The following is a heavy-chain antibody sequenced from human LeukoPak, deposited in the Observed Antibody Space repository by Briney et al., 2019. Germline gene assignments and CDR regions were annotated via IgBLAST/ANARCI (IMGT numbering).Heavy chain of an antibody. CDR3: ARNLIAVAGRGGLDY. V-gene: IGHV3-23*01. J-gene: IGHJ4*02. D-gene: IGHD6-19*01. CDR2: ISGHSSTT. CDR1: GFTFRDYA. Sequence: GGSLRLSCAASGFTFRDYAMTWVRQAPGKGLEWVSSISGHSSTTYYADSVKGRFSISRDNSKNTLYLQMNSLRAEDTAVYYCARNLIAVAGRGGLDYWGQGTLVTVSS.